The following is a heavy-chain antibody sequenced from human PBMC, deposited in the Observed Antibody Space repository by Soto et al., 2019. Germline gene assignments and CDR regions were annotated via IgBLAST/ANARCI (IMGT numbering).Heavy chain of an antibody. CDR2: ITSDSSDI. Sequence: LXRSCAASLITFRIYSMSWVRQAPGKGLEWVASITSDSSDIYYEDSVKGRFTISRDNGENSPYLQMTSLGAEDTGVYYCATTYCSGGYCFSSEYWGQGVLVTVSP. CDR1: LITFRIYS. CDR3: ATTYCSGGYCFSSEY. J-gene: IGHJ4*02. D-gene: IGHD2-15*01. V-gene: IGHV3-21*01.